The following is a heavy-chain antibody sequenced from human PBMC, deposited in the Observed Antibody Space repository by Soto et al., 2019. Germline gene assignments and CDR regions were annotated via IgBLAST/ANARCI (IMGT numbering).Heavy chain of an antibody. J-gene: IGHJ6*02. CDR1: GGTFSSYA. CDR3: ARSAIVGVLYGSGRYGYYGMDV. V-gene: IGHV1-69*13. D-gene: IGHD3-10*01. CDR2: IIPIFGTA. Sequence: SVKVSCKASGGTFSSYAISWVRQAPGQGLEWMGGIIPIFGTANYAQKFQGRVTITADESTGTAYMELSSLRSEDTAVYYCARSAIVGVLYGSGRYGYYGMDVWGQGTTVTVSS.